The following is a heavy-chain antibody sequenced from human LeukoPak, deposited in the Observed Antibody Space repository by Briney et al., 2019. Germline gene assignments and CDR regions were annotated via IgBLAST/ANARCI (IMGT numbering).Heavy chain of an antibody. V-gene: IGHV1-8*01. J-gene: IGHJ5*02. D-gene: IGHD6-13*01. CDR2: MNPDSGNT. Sequence: ASVKVSFKASGYTFTSYDINRVRQATGQGPEWMGWMNPDSGNTGYAQKFQGRVTMTRNTSISTAYMVLSSLRSEDTAVYYCARMCSSWYFQIGVWFDPWGQGTLVTVSS. CDR3: ARMCSSWYFQIGVWFDP. CDR1: GYTFTSYD.